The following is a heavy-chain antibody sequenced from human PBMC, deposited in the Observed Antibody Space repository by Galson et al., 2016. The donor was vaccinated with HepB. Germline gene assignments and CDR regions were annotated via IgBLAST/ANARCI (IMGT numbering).Heavy chain of an antibody. V-gene: IGHV5-10-1*01. CDR1: GYSFTSYW. Sequence: QSGAEVKKPGESLRISCKGSGYSFTSYWINWVRQMPGKGLEWMGRINPRDSFTSYSPSFQGHVTISTYKTFSTAFLQWSSLKASDTAIYYCARDLVDYVVFTGYYAFDIWGQGTLVTVSS. CDR2: INPRDSFT. CDR3: ARDLVDYVVFTGYYAFDI. D-gene: IGHD3-9*01. J-gene: IGHJ3*02.